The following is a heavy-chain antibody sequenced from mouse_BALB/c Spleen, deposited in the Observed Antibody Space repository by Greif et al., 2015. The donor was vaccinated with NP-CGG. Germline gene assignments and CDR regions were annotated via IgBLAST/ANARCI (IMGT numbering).Heavy chain of an antibody. V-gene: IGHV1S56*01. J-gene: IGHJ4*01. CDR1: GYTFTSYY. CDR3: TRDAMDY. Sequence: VQLQHSGPEVVKPGASVRIACKASGYTFTSYYIHWVKQRPGQGFEWIGWIYPGNLNTKYNEKFKGKATLTADKSSSAAYMQLSSLTSEDSAVYFCTRDAMDYWGQGTSVTVSS. CDR2: IYPGNLNT.